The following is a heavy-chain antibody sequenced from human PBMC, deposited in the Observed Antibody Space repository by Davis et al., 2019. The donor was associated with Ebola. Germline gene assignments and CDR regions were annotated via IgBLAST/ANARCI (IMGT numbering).Heavy chain of an antibody. CDR1: GASTARVYNY. J-gene: IGHJ4*02. Sequence: SETLSPTCPVPGASTARVYNYWTWPRHHPGRGREWTGHVLYTETTADNPSLHNRVSMSLDTSKNQFSLRLTSVTAADTAMYYCARDYYDSNGYLYYFDSWGQGTLVTVSS. CDR2: VLYTETT. CDR3: ARDYYDSNGYLYYFDS. V-gene: IGHV4-31*03. D-gene: IGHD3-22*01.